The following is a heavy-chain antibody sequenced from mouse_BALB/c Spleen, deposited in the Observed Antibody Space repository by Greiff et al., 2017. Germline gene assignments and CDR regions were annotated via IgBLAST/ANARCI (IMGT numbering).Heavy chain of an antibody. CDR2: IWGDGST. CDR1: GFSLTGYG. V-gene: IGHV2-6-7*01. CDR3: ARAYYGNYWYFDV. J-gene: IGHJ1*01. Sequence: VKLQESGPGLVAPSQSLSITCTVSGFSLTGYGVNWVRQPPGKGLEWLGMIWGDGSTDYNSALKSRLSISKDNSKSQVFLKMNSLQTDDTARYYWARAYYGNYWYFDVWGAGTTVTVSS. D-gene: IGHD2-10*01.